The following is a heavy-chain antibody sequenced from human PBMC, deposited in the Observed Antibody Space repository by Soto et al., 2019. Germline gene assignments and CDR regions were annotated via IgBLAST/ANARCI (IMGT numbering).Heavy chain of an antibody. CDR3: ASGIAAAGTGAFDI. CDR1: GFTFSDYY. J-gene: IGHJ3*02. CDR2: ISSSGSTI. D-gene: IGHD6-13*01. V-gene: IGHV3-11*01. Sequence: GRSLGLSCAASGFTFSDYYMSWIRQAPGKGLEWVSYISSSGSTIYYADSVKGRFTISRDNAKNSLYLQMNSLRAEDTAVYYCASGIAAAGTGAFDIWGQGTMVTVSS.